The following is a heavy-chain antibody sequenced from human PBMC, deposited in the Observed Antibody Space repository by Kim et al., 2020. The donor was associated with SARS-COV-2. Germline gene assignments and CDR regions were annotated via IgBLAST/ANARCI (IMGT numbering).Heavy chain of an antibody. Sequence: GGSLRLSCAASELTVSRNYMSWVRKAPGKGLEWVSTIYSGSSTYYADSVKDRFIVSRDNSKNTLHLQMNSLRAEDTAVYYCVRGYYDSSGYSDYWGLGTLVTVSS. CDR2: IYSGSST. CDR3: VRGYYDSSGYSDY. D-gene: IGHD3-22*01. J-gene: IGHJ4*02. V-gene: IGHV3-66*01. CDR1: ELTVSRNY.